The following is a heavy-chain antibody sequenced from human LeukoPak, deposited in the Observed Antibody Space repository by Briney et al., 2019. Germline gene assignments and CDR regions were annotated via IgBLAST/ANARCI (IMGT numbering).Heavy chain of an antibody. D-gene: IGHD3-9*01. CDR2: ISAYNGNT. J-gene: IGHJ6*03. CDR1: GYTFTGYG. V-gene: IGHV1-18*01. CDR3: ARAAYFGDYDILTGYYSYYYYYMDV. Sequence: ASVKVSCKASGYTFTGYGISWVRQAPGQGLEWMGWISAYNGNTNYAQKLQGRVTMTTDTSTSTAYMELRSLRSDDTAVYYCARAAYFGDYDILTGYYSYYYYYMDVWGKGTTVTVSS.